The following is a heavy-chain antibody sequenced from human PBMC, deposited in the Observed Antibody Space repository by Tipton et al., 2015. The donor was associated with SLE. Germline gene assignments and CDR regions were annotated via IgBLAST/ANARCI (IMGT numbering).Heavy chain of an antibody. J-gene: IGHJ4*02. V-gene: IGHV3-15*01. CDR2: IKSKGSGETI. D-gene: IGHD2-2*02. CDR1: GFTFSNAW. CDR3: ATVYTPIHQVFDY. Sequence: SLRLSCAGSGFTFSNAWMTWVRLAPGKGLEWVGRIKSKGSGETIDYAAPVNGRFTISRDDSKNTVYLQMNSLTTEDTAVYYCATVYTPIHQVFDYWGQGTLVTVSS.